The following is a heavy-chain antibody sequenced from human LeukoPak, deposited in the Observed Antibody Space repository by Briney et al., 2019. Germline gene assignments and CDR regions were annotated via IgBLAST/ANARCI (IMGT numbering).Heavy chain of an antibody. Sequence: GESLRLSCAASGFTFDDYTMHWVRQAPGKGLEWVSLISWDGGSTYYADSVKGRFTISRDNSKNSLYLQMNSLRTEDTALYYCAKDRLYGALDYWGQGTLVTVSS. CDR1: GFTFDDYT. V-gene: IGHV3-43*01. D-gene: IGHD3-16*01. CDR2: ISWDGGST. J-gene: IGHJ4*02. CDR3: AKDRLYGALDY.